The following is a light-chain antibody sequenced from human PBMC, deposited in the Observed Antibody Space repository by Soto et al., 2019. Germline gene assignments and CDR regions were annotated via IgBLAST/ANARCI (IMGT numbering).Light chain of an antibody. J-gene: IGKJ1*01. CDR2: KSS. CDR3: QQCNTTPFT. Sequence: DIQMTQSPSTLSASVGDRVRMSCCASQSVSIWLAWYQQKPGRAPKLLIYKSSILESGVPSRFSGSGSGTEFTLTISSLQPDDFATYYCQQCNTTPFTLGQGTQVDI. CDR1: QSVSIW. V-gene: IGKV1-5*03.